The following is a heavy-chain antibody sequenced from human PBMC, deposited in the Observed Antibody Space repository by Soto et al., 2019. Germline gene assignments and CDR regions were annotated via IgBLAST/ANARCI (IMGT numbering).Heavy chain of an antibody. CDR1: GFTFSSYA. D-gene: IGHD6-13*01. V-gene: IGHV3-23*01. CDR3: AKDRRGAAAGTWWFDP. J-gene: IGHJ5*02. CDR2: ISGSGGST. Sequence: EVLLLESGGGLVQPGGSLRLSCAASGFTFSSYAMSWVRQAPGKGLEWVSAISGSGGSTYYADSVKGRFTISRDNSNNTLYLQMNSLRAEDTAVYYCAKDRRGAAAGTWWFDPWGQGTLVTVSS.